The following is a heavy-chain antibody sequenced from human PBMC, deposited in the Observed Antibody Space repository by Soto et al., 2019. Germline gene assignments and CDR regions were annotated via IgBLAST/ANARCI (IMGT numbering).Heavy chain of an antibody. J-gene: IGHJ6*02. V-gene: IGHV1-69*01. CDR2: IIPIVGTA. Sequence: QVQLVQSGAEVKKPGSSVKVSCKASGGTFSSYAISWVRQAPGQGLEWMGGIIPIVGTANYAQKLQGRVKITADESTSTADMELSSLRSEGTAVYYCARAKVLAARPWGGYYGMDVWGQGNTVTVSS. CDR3: ARAKVLAARPWGGYYGMDV. D-gene: IGHD2-15*01. CDR1: GGTFSSYA.